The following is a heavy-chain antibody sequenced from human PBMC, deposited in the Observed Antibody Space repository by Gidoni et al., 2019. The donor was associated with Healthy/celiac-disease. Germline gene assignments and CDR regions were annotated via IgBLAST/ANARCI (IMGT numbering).Heavy chain of an antibody. CDR1: GYTFTGYY. CDR2: TTPNGGGT. Sequence: QVQLVQSGAEVKKPGASVKVSCKASGYTFTGYYMHWVRPAPGQGLGWWGWTTPNGGGTNKPKKFKGGSTRTRDPSISTAYMGLSRLRSADSAWYYCAREVGGGGNYFDYWGQGTLVTVSS. V-gene: IGHV1-2*02. CDR3: AREVGGGGNYFDY. J-gene: IGHJ4*02. D-gene: IGHD1-26*01.